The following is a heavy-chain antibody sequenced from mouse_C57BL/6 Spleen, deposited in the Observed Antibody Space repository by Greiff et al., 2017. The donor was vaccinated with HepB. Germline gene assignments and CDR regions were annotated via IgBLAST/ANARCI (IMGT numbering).Heavy chain of an antibody. CDR2: IYPGDGDT. J-gene: IGHJ4*01. CDR1: GYAFSSSW. D-gene: IGHD1-1*01. CDR3: ARLPIYYYGSSYAMDY. V-gene: IGHV1-82*01. Sequence: QVQLQQSGPELVKPGASVKISCKASGYAFSSSWMNWVKQRPGKGLEWIGRIYPGDGDTNYNGKFKGKATLTADKSSSTAYMQLSSLTSEDSAVYFCARLPIYYYGSSYAMDYWGQGTSVTVSS.